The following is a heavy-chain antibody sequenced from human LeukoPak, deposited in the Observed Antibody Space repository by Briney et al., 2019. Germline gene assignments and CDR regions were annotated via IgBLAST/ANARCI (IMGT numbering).Heavy chain of an antibody. CDR3: ATGAAGYYYYGMDV. CDR1: GYILTELS. Sequence: ASVKVSCKVSGYILTELSMHWVRQAPGKGLEWMGGFDPEDGETIYAQKFQGRVTMTEDTSTDTAYMELSSLRSEDTAVYYCATGAAGYYYYGMDVWGQGTTVTVSS. CDR2: FDPEDGET. D-gene: IGHD6-25*01. J-gene: IGHJ6*02. V-gene: IGHV1-24*01.